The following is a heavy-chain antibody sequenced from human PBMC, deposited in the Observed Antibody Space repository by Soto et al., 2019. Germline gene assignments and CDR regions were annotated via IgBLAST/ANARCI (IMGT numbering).Heavy chain of an antibody. D-gene: IGHD3-22*01. CDR2: TYYRSKWYN. J-gene: IGHJ4*02. V-gene: IGHV6-1*01. Sequence: SQTLSLTCAISGDSVSSNSAAWNWIRQSPSRGLDWLGRTYYRSKWYNDYAVSVKSRITINPDTSKNQFSLQLNSVTPEDTAVYYCARVGYYDSSGSSPFDYWGQGTLVTVSS. CDR3: ARVGYYDSSGSSPFDY. CDR1: GDSVSSNSAA.